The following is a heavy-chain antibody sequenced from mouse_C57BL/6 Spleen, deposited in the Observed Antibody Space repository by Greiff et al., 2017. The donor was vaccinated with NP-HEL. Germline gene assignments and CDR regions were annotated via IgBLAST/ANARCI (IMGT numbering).Heavy chain of an antibody. D-gene: IGHD2-5*01. J-gene: IGHJ4*01. CDR3: ARSNYHGGVYYAMDY. CDR2: INPNNGGT. Sequence: EVQLVESGPELVKPGASVKIPCKASGYTFTDYNMDWVKQSHGKSLEWIGDINPNNGGTIYNQKFKGKATLTVDKSSSTAYMELRSLTSEDTAVYYCARSNYHGGVYYAMDYWGQGTSVTVSS. V-gene: IGHV1-18*01. CDR1: GYTFTDYN.